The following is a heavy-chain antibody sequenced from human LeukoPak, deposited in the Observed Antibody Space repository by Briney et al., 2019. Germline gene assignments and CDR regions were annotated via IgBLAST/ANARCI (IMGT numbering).Heavy chain of an antibody. J-gene: IGHJ6*02. CDR2: IKQDGSEK. Sequence: GGSLRLSCAASGFTFSSYWMSWVRQAPGKGLEWVANIKQDGSEKYYVDSVKGRFTISRDNAKNSLYLQMNSLRAEDTAVYYCARVVVVPAAHPEYGMDVWGQGTTVTVSS. CDR1: GFTFSSYW. D-gene: IGHD2-2*01. V-gene: IGHV3-7*01. CDR3: ARVVVVPAAHPEYGMDV.